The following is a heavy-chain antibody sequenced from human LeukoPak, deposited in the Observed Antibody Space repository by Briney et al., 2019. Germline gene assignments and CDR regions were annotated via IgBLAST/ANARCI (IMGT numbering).Heavy chain of an antibody. CDR3: VRSTVVDATLFDY. V-gene: IGHV3-21*01. D-gene: IGHD2-15*01. CDR1: GSTFTSYT. Sequence: PGGSLRLSCAASGSTFTSYTMNWVRHAPGKGLEGVSPISSTSTYIFYADSVKGRFTISRDNAKNSLYLQMNSLRAEDTAVYYCVRSTVVDATLFDYWGQGTLVTVSS. J-gene: IGHJ4*02. CDR2: ISSTSTYI.